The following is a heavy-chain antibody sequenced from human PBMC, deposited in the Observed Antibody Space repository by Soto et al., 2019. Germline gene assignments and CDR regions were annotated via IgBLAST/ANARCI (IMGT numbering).Heavy chain of an antibody. CDR1: GGTFSSYA. Sequence: QVQLVQSGAEVKKPGSSVKVSCKASGGTFSSYAISWVRQAPGQGLEWMGGIIPIFGTANYAQKFQGRVTITADESTSKAYMELSSLRSEDTAVYYCARSYSGYNYYYYGMDVWGQGTTVTVSS. CDR2: IIPIFGTA. J-gene: IGHJ6*02. D-gene: IGHD5-12*01. CDR3: ARSYSGYNYYYYGMDV. V-gene: IGHV1-69*01.